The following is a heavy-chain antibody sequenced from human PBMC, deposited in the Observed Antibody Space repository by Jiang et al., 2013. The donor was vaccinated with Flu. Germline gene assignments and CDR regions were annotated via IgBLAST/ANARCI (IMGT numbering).Heavy chain of an antibody. Sequence: GAEVKKPGESLRISCKGSGYSFTSYWISWVRQMPGKGLEWMGRIDPSDSYTNYSPSFQGHVTISADKSISTAYLQWSSLKASDTAMYYCARLREGYYDSSGSPSPTFDYWGQGTLVTVSS. CDR1: GYSFTSYW. CDR2: IDPSDSYT. V-gene: IGHV5-10-1*01. D-gene: IGHD3-22*01. CDR3: ARLREGYYDSSGSPSPTFDY. J-gene: IGHJ4*02.